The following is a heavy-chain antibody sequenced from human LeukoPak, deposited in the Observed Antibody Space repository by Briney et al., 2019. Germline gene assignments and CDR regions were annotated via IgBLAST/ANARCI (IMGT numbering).Heavy chain of an antibody. J-gene: IGHJ4*02. Sequence: SETLSLTCTVSGRSISSSSYYWGWIRQPPGKGLEWIASISYSGSTYYNPSLRSRVTISGYTSKNQLSMKLSSVTAADTAVYYCATPSTVGITGYTYWGQGTLVTVSS. V-gene: IGHV4-39*01. D-gene: IGHD1-26*01. CDR2: ISYSGST. CDR3: ATPSTVGITGYTY. CDR1: GRSISSSSYY.